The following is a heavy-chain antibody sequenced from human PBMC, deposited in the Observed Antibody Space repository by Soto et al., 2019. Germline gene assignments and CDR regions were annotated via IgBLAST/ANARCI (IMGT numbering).Heavy chain of an antibody. V-gene: IGHV1-8*01. CDR3: ARTLYGDNVDY. CDR2: MNPNSGNT. D-gene: IGHD4-17*01. J-gene: IGHJ4*02. CDR1: GYTFTSYD. Sequence: QVQLVQSGAEVKKPGASVKVSCKASGYTFTSYDINWVRQATGQGLEWMGCMNPNSGNTGYAQMFHGRVTTNRNTPISTAYMELCSLRSEDTAVYYCARTLYGDNVDYWGQGTMVTVSS.